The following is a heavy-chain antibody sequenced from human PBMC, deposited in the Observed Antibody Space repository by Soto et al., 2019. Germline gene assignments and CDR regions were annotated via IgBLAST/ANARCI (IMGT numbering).Heavy chain of an antibody. D-gene: IGHD3-3*01. CDR3: ARGVAPGQTADPYAFDI. J-gene: IGHJ3*02. CDR2: ITPIAETT. Sequence: QAQLVQSRAEVRKPGSSVRVSCRASGGPFTRYAVSWVRQAPGQGLEWIGGITPIAETTNYAQKFRGRLSITADESTDTVHMELRRLTSDDTAVYFCARGVAPGQTADPYAFDIWGQGSRVTVSS. CDR1: GGPFTRYA. V-gene: IGHV1-69*01.